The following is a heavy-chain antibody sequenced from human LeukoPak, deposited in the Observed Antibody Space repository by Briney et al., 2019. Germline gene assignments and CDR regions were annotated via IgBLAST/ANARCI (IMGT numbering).Heavy chain of an antibody. Sequence: SVKVSCKASGGTFSSYAISWVRQAPGQGLEWMGRIIPILGIADYAQKFQGRVTITADKSTSTAYMELSSLRSEDTAVYYCASGQGYCSNTSCYIRGGFDYWGQGTLVTVSS. J-gene: IGHJ4*02. CDR2: IIPILGIA. V-gene: IGHV1-69*04. CDR3: ASGQGYCSNTSCYIRGGFDY. D-gene: IGHD2-2*02. CDR1: GGTFSSYA.